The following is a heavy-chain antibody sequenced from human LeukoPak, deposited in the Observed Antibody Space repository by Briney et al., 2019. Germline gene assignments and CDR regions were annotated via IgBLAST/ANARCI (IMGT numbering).Heavy chain of an antibody. Sequence: GGSLRLSCAASGFTFSSYAMSWVRQAPGKGLEWVSAISGSGGSTYYADSVKGRFTISRDNSKNTLYLQMNSLRGEDTAVYYCARERVVPAAIFSATFDIWGQGTMVTVSS. D-gene: IGHD2-2*01. J-gene: IGHJ3*02. V-gene: IGHV3-23*01. CDR2: ISGSGGST. CDR1: GFTFSSYA. CDR3: ARERVVPAAIFSATFDI.